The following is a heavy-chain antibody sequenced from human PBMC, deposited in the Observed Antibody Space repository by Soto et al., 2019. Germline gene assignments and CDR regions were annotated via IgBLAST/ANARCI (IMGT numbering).Heavy chain of an antibody. V-gene: IGHV4-59*13. CDR3: ARRLFGSGWTLDS. CDR1: GASITTYS. CDR2: VYHTGST. J-gene: IGHJ4*02. Sequence: LPLTCDVSGASITTYSWSWLRQAPGKGLEWIGNVYHTGSTDYNSSLRSRVTISVDTSKNQFSLNMNSVTAADTAVYYCARRLFGSGWTLDSWGQGARVTISS. D-gene: IGHD6-19*01.